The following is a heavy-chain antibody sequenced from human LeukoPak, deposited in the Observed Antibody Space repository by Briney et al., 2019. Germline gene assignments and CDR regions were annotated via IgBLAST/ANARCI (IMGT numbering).Heavy chain of an antibody. CDR2: MNPNSGNT. CDR1: GYTLTTYD. J-gene: IGHJ6*02. Sequence: ASVKVSCKASGYTLTTYDINWVRQATGQGREWMGWMNPNSGNTGYAQKFQGRVTMTRNASIRTAYIELSSLRSEAKAVYYCARSPPKQGVYYYYGMDVWGQGTTVTVSS. CDR3: ARSPPKQGVYYYYGMDV. V-gene: IGHV1-8*01.